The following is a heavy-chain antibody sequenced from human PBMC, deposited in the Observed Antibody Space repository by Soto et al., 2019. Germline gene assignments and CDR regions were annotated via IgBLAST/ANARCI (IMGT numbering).Heavy chain of an antibody. CDR1: GDSVSSNSAA. D-gene: IGHD2-15*01. J-gene: IGHJ6*04. Sequence: PSQTLSLTCAISGDSVSSNSAAWNWVRQSPSRGLEWLGRTYYRSKWYDDYAVSVKSRITINPDTSKNQFSLHLNSVTPEDTAVYFCARGGGRVYCSGNTCYSPYNYYGMDVWGEGTTVTVSS. V-gene: IGHV6-1*01. CDR3: ARGGGRVYCSGNTCYSPYNYYGMDV. CDR2: TYYRSKWYD.